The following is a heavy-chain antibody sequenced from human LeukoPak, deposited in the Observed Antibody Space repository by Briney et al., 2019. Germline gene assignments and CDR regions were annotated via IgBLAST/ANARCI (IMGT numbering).Heavy chain of an antibody. CDR1: GYTFTDYY. D-gene: IGHD6-13*01. CDR2: IIPKSGGT. CDR3: ARESPQQPEKFDF. Sequence: VASVKVSCKASGYTFTDYYMHWVRQAPGQGLEWMGWIIPKSGGTNYAQKFQGRVTMTRDTSITTAYMELSSLTSDDTAMYYCARESPQQPEKFDFWGQGTLVTVSS. V-gene: IGHV1-2*02. J-gene: IGHJ5*01.